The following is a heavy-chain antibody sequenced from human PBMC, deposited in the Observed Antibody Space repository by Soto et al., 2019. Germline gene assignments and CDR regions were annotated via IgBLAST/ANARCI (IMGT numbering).Heavy chain of an antibody. J-gene: IGHJ4*02. CDR1: GYSFTAYG. D-gene: IGHD3-22*01. Sequence: ASVKVSCKTSGYSFTAYGITWVRQAPGQGLEWMGWISAYNGNSNYAQNLQGRVTMTTDTSTNTGYMELRSLTSDDSAVCYCARVEDYFDSSGYAHWGQGTLVTVSS. V-gene: IGHV1-18*04. CDR3: ARVEDYFDSSGYAH. CDR2: ISAYNGNS.